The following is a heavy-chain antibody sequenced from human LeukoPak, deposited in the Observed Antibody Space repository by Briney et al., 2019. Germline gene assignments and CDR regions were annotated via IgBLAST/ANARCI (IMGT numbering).Heavy chain of an antibody. CDR3: ASSALPDDAFDI. Sequence: ASVKVSCKASGYTFTSYDINWVRQATGQGLEWMGWMNPNSGNTGYAQKFQGRVTMTRNTSISTAYMELSSLRSEDTAVYYCASSALPDDAFDIWGQGTMVTVSS. CDR2: MNPNSGNT. J-gene: IGHJ3*02. D-gene: IGHD1-14*01. CDR1: GYTFTSYD. V-gene: IGHV1-8*01.